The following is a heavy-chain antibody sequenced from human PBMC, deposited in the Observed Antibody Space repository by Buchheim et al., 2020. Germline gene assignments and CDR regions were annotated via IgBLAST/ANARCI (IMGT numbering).Heavy chain of an antibody. V-gene: IGHV3-30*03. CDR3: ASSRGYSYGRVY. D-gene: IGHD5-18*01. CDR1: GFTFSSYG. CDR2: ISYDGSNK. J-gene: IGHJ4*02. Sequence: QVQLVESGGGVVQPGRSLRLSCAASGFTFSSYGMHWVRQAPGKGLEWVAVISYDGSNKYYADSVKGRFTISRDNSKNTMYLQMNSLRAEDTAVYYCASSRGYSYGRVYWGQGTL.